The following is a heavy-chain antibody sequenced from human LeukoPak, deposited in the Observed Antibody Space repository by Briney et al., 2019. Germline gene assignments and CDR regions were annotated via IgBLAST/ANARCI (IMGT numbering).Heavy chain of an antibody. CDR1: GFTVSSYY. CDR2: IYSGGST. CDR3: ARGGSGSYIYYFDY. D-gene: IGHD3-10*01. Sequence: GGSLRLSCAASGFTVSSYYMSWVRQAPGKGLEWVSVIYSGGSTYYADSVKGRFTISRDNSRNTLYLQMNSLRAEDTAVYYCARGGSGSYIYYFDYWGQGTLVTVSS. V-gene: IGHV3-66*02. J-gene: IGHJ4*02.